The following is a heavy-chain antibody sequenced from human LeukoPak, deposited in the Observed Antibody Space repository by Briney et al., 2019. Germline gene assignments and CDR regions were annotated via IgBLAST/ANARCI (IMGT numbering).Heavy chain of an antibody. Sequence: LTGRSLRLSCAASKFTFNNYAMHWVRQAPGKGLEWVSIISSDGSNKYYADSVKGRFAISRDNSNNTLYLQMNSLRAEDTAVYYCARRSRDGWYFDYWGQGTLVTVSS. CDR2: ISSDGSNK. D-gene: IGHD5-24*01. CDR1: KFTFNNYA. V-gene: IGHV3-30*09. J-gene: IGHJ4*02. CDR3: ARRSRDGWYFDY.